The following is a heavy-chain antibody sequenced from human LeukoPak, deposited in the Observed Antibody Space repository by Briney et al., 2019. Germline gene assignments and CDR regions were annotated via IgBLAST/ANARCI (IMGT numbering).Heavy chain of an antibody. Sequence: SETLSLTCTVSGGSISSYYWSWIRQPPGKGLEWIGYIYYSGSTNYNPSLKSRVTISVDTSKNQFSLKLSSVTAADTAVYYCARDILMGYYYYMDVWGKGTTVTVSS. V-gene: IGHV4-59*01. CDR1: GGSISSYY. J-gene: IGHJ6*03. D-gene: IGHD2-8*01. CDR2: IYYSGST. CDR3: ARDILMGYYYYMDV.